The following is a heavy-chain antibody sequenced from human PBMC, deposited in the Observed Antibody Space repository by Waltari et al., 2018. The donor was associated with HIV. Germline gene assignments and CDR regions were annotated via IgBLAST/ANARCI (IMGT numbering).Heavy chain of an antibody. CDR2: INYDGSNK. D-gene: IGHD6-6*01. Sequence: VQLMESGGGVVQPGKPLRLSCATSGFTFGSYGIHWVRQAPGKGLEGVAVINYDGSNKFYAESVKGRFLISRDNSKNTLFLQMNSLRDEDTGLYYCARDKAPYSSSSAVDYWGQGTLVTVS. CDR1: GFTFGSYG. CDR3: ARDKAPYSSSSAVDY. V-gene: IGHV3-33*01. J-gene: IGHJ4*02.